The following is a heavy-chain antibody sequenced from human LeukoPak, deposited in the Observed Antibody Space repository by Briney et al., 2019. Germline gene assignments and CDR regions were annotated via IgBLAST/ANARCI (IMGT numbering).Heavy chain of an antibody. Sequence: PVRTLRLSCAASGFTLSGYAIGSVRPAPGKGLGWVSAISGSGGSTYYADSVKGRFTIDRENSKNTLYLQINSLRGEDTAVCYCAKSDGPRRRYYDSSGSDYWGQGTLVTVSS. CDR3: AKSDGPRRRYYDSSGSDY. J-gene: IGHJ4*02. CDR2: ISGSGGST. D-gene: IGHD3-22*01. CDR1: GFTLSGYA. V-gene: IGHV3-23*01.